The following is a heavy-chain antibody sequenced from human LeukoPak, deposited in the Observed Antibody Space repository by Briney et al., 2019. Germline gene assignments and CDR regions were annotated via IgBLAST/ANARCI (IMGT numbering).Heavy chain of an antibody. CDR2: IIPIFGTA. Sequence: SVKVSCKASGGTFSSYAISWVRQAPGQGLEWMGGIIPIFGTANYAQKFQGTVTITADESTSTAYMELSSLRSEDTAVYYCARDLDCSGGSCYSDNWFDPWGQGTLVTVSS. V-gene: IGHV1-69*13. CDR1: GGTFSSYA. CDR3: ARDLDCSGGSCYSDNWFDP. J-gene: IGHJ5*02. D-gene: IGHD2-15*01.